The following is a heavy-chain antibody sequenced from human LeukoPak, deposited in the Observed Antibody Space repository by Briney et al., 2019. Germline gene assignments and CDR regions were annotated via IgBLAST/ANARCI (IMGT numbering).Heavy chain of an antibody. CDR1: GYSISSGYY. D-gene: IGHD2-2*01. J-gene: IGHJ3*02. Sequence: SETLSLTCTVSGYSISSGYYWGWIRQPPGKGLEWIGSIYHSGSTYYNPSLKSRVTISVDTSKNQFSLKLSSATAADTAVYYCHIGYCSSTSCHSDAFDIWGQGTMVTVSS. CDR3: HIGYCSSTSCHSDAFDI. V-gene: IGHV4-38-2*02. CDR2: IYHSGST.